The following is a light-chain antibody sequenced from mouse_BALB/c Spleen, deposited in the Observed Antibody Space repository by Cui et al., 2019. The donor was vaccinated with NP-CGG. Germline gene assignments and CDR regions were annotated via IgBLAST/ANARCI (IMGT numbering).Light chain of an antibody. CDR1: TGAVTTSNY. J-gene: IGLJ1*01. CDR3: ALWYSNHWV. CDR2: GTN. V-gene: IGLV1*01. Sequence: QVVVTQESALITSPGETVTLTCRSSTGAVTTSNYANWVQEKPDHLFTGLIGGTNNRAPGVPARFSGSLIGDKAALTITGAQTEDEAIYFCALWYSNHWVFGGGTKLTVL.